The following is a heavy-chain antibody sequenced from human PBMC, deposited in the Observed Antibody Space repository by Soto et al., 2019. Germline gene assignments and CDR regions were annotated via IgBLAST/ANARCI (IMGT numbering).Heavy chain of an antibody. Sequence: ASVKVSCKASGYAFTSYDINWVRQATGQGLEWRGWMNPNSGNTGYAQKFQGRVTMTRNTSISTAYMELSSLRSEDTAVYYCLTTVTNYYYYMDVWGKGTTVTVSS. CDR2: MNPNSGNT. CDR1: GYAFTSYD. CDR3: LTTVTNYYYYMDV. J-gene: IGHJ6*03. D-gene: IGHD4-17*01. V-gene: IGHV1-8*01.